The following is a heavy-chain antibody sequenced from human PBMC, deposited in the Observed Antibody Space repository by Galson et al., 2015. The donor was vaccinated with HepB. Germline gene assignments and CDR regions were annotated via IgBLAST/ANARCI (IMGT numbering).Heavy chain of an antibody. CDR3: VRLSGSSWFDY. V-gene: IGHV6-1*01. J-gene: IGHJ5*01. D-gene: IGHD6-13*01. CDR2: TYFRSKWYI. Sequence: CAISGDSVSSNRASWNWIRQSPPSGLEWLGKTYFRSKWYIEYAGSMKGRMTINPDTSKNQFSLHLNSVTPEDTAVYYCVRLSGSSWFDYWGPGTLVTVSS. CDR1: GDSVSSNRAS.